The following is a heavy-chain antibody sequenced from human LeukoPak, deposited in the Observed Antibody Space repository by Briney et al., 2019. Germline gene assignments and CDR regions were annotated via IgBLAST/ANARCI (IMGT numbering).Heavy chain of an antibody. J-gene: IGHJ3*02. D-gene: IGHD4-17*01. V-gene: IGHV1-2*02. CDR2: INPNSGGT. CDR1: GYTFTSYY. Sequence: ASVKVSCKASGYTFTSYYMHRVRQAPGQGLEWMGWINPNSGGTNYAQKFQDRVTMTRDTSISTAYMELSRLRSDDTAVYYCARDILIGRFYGDYVLSQLGAFDIWGQGTMVTVSS. CDR3: ARDILIGRFYGDYVLSQLGAFDI.